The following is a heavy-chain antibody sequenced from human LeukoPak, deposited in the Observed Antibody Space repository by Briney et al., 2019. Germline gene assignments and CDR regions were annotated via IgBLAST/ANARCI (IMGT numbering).Heavy chain of an antibody. D-gene: IGHD3-10*01. CDR3: ATDVSLPTYYYGSGSRSGAFDI. Sequence: ASVKVSCKVSGYTLTELSMHWVRQAPGKGLEWMGGFDPEDGETIYAQKFQGRVTMTEDTSTDTAYMELSSLRSEDTAVYYCATDVSLPTYYYGSGSRSGAFDIWGQGTMVTVSS. CDR2: FDPEDGET. V-gene: IGHV1-24*01. CDR1: GYTLTELS. J-gene: IGHJ3*02.